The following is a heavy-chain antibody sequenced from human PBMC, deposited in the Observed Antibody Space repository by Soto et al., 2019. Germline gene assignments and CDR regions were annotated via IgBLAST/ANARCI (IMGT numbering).Heavy chain of an antibody. D-gene: IGHD3-10*01. CDR1: GFTFSSYA. J-gene: IGHJ6*02. Sequence: PVGSLRLSCAASGFTFSSYAMSWVRQAPGKGLEWVSSVSAGGDMTYYSDSVKGRFTISRDNSNNALFLQMNSLRIEDTALYYCARGDRGGSGSPASYYYSGLDVWGQGATVTDS. CDR2: VSAGGDMT. CDR3: ARGDRGGSGSPASYYYSGLDV. V-gene: IGHV3-23*01.